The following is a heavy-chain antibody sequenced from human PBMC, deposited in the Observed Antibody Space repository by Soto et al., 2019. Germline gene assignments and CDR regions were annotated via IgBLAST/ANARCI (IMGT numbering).Heavy chain of an antibody. CDR3: ARQWVYGSGSDGDY. V-gene: IGHV5-51*01. J-gene: IGHJ4*02. CDR1: GYTFTSYW. D-gene: IGHD3-10*01. CDR2: IYPSDSDT. Sequence: EVQLVQSGAEVKKPGESLKISCKGFGYTFTSYWIGWMRQTPGKGLEWMGIIYPSDSDTRYSPAFQGQVTISADKSISTAYLQWSSLKVSDTAMYYCARQWVYGSGSDGDYWGQGTLVTVSS.